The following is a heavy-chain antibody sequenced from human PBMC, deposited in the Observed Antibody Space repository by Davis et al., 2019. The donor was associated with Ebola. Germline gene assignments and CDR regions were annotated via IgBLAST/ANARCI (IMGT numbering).Heavy chain of an antibody. Sequence: MPSETLSLTCTVSGGSINNYFWCWIWQLPRKGSEWFASIHSLGNTNYNSSLKSRVTISVDRSKNQFSLKLSSVTAADTAVYYCARGVKQLVSNLFDPWGQGTLVTVSS. CDR1: GGSINNYF. D-gene: IGHD6-13*01. CDR2: IHSLGNT. J-gene: IGHJ5*02. CDR3: ARGVKQLVSNLFDP. V-gene: IGHV4-59*12.